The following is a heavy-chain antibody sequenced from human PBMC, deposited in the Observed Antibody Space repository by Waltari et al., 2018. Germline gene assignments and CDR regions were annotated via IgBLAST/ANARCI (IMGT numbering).Heavy chain of an antibody. V-gene: IGHV4-59*01. CDR3: ARELYDSGSFGTFDI. Sequence: QVQLQESGPGLVKPSGTLSLTCTVSGSSFSSYYWSWVRQPPGKGLEWIGYIYYNGDTKSNSYLGSRVTISVDASKNQFSLKLSSVTAADTAVYYCARELYDSGSFGTFDIWGQGTMVTVSS. J-gene: IGHJ3*02. CDR2: IYYNGDT. D-gene: IGHD3-10*01. CDR1: GSSFSSYY.